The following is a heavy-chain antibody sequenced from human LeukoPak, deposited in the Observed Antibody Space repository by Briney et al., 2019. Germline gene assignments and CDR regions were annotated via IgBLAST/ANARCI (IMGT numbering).Heavy chain of an antibody. D-gene: IGHD7-27*01. Sequence: GGSLRLSCAASGSTFSDYYMSWIRQAPGKGLEWLSYISSSGSTIYYADSVKGRFSISRDNAKKSLYLQLNSLRAEDTAVYYCARDRRDDEVHWGLFFDPWGQGTLVTVSS. CDR3: ARDRRDDEVHWGLFFDP. CDR1: GSTFSDYY. J-gene: IGHJ5*02. CDR2: ISSSGSTI. V-gene: IGHV3-11*01.